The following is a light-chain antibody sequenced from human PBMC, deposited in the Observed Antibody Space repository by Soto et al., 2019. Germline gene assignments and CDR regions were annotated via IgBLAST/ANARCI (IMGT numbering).Light chain of an antibody. CDR3: MQALQNPVN. J-gene: IGKJ5*01. Sequence: DIVMTQSPLSLPVTPGDPASISCRSSQSLLHLNGNNYLDWYLQKPGQSPQLLIYLGSNRASGVPDRFSGSGSGTDFTLKISRVEAEDVGIYYCMQALQNPVNCGQGKRREIK. V-gene: IGKV2-28*01. CDR2: LGS. CDR1: QSLLHLNGNNY.